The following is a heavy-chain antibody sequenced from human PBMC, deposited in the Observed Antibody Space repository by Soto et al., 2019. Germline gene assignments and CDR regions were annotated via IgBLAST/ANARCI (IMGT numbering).Heavy chain of an antibody. CDR2: IYYSGST. CDR3: ARKAAAGRWFDP. J-gene: IGHJ5*02. Sequence: SETLSLTCTVSVGSISSYYWSWIRQPPGKGLEWIGYIYYSGSTNYNPSLKSRVTISVDTSKNQFSLKLSSVTAADTAVYYCARKAAAGRWFDPWGQGTLVTVSS. D-gene: IGHD6-13*01. CDR1: VGSISSYY. V-gene: IGHV4-59*08.